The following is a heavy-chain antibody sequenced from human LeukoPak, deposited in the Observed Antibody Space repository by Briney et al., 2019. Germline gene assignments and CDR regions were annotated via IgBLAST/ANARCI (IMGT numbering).Heavy chain of an antibody. D-gene: IGHD1-26*01. CDR3: ARRVWELGPFDY. V-gene: IGHV3-30*04. J-gene: IGHJ4*02. Sequence: PGGSLRLSCAASGFTFSSYAMHWVRQAPGKGLEWVAVISYDGSNKYYADSVKGRFTISRDNSKNTLYLQMNSLRAEDTAVYYCARRVWELGPFDYWGQGTLVTVSS. CDR1: GFTFSSYA. CDR2: ISYDGSNK.